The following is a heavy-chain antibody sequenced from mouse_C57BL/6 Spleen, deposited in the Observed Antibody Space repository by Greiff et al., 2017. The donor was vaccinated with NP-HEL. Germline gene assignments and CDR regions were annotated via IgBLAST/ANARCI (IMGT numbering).Heavy chain of an antibody. CDR1: GYTFTSYW. J-gene: IGHJ4*01. Sequence: QVQLQQPGAELVMPGASVKLSCKASGYTFTSYWMHWVKQRPGPGLEWIGELDPSDSYTNYNQKFKGKSTLTVDKSSSSAYMQLSSLTAEDSAVYYCARRGYYGRAMDYWGQGTSVTVSS. CDR3: ARRGYYGRAMDY. CDR2: LDPSDSYT. D-gene: IGHD1-1*02. V-gene: IGHV1-69*01.